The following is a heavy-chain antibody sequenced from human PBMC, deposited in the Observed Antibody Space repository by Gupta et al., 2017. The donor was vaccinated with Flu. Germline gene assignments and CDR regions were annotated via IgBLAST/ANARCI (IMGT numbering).Heavy chain of an antibody. V-gene: IGHV3-74*01. J-gene: IGHJ4*02. CDR1: GFTFSRYW. Sequence: EVQLVESGGGLVQPGGSLRLSCAASGFTFSRYWMHCVRQAPGKGLVWVSRINSDGSRTSYADSVKGRFTISRYNAKTTLYLQMISLRAEDTAVYYCAREGGGSPDYWGQGTLVTVSS. CDR2: INSDGSRT. CDR3: AREGGGSPDY. D-gene: IGHD1-26*01.